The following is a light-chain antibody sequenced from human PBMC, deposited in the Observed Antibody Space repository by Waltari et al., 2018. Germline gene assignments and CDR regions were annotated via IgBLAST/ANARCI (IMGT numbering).Light chain of an antibody. Sequence: QSALTQPASVSGSPGPSITISCTGPSSDVGGYKYVSWYQQHPDKAPKLMLYDVNNRPSGVSNRFSGSKSGNTASLTISSLQAEDEADYYCSSYTSSTIPVFGTGTKVTVL. CDR3: SSYTSSTIPV. CDR2: DVN. J-gene: IGLJ1*01. CDR1: SSDVGGYKY. V-gene: IGLV2-14*03.